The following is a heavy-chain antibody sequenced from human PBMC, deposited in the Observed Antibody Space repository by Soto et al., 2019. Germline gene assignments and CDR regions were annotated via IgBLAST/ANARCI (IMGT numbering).Heavy chain of an antibody. CDR1: GYTFTSYG. D-gene: IGHD3-10*01. J-gene: IGHJ4*02. CDR3: ARDRLWFGELLYPNLDY. CDR2: ISAYNGNT. V-gene: IGHV1-18*01. Sequence: GASVKVSCKASGYTFTSYGISWVRQAPGQGLEWMGWISAYNGNTNYAQKLQGRVTMTTDTSTSTAYMELRSLRSDDTAVYYCARDRLWFGELLYPNLDYWGQGTLVTVSS.